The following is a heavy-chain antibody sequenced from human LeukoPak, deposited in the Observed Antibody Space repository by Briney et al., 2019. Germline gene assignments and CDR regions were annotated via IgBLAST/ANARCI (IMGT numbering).Heavy chain of an antibody. V-gene: IGHV4-39*01. Sequence: SETLSLTCTVSGGFVSSSSYLWGWIRQPPGKGLEWIGSIYYSGTTYYNPSLKSRITISVDTSKNQFSLKLNSVTAADTAVYYCARHGGAAAAIDYWGQGTLVTVSS. CDR1: GGFVSSSSYL. CDR3: ARHGGAAAAIDY. CDR2: IYYSGTT. D-gene: IGHD6-13*01. J-gene: IGHJ4*02.